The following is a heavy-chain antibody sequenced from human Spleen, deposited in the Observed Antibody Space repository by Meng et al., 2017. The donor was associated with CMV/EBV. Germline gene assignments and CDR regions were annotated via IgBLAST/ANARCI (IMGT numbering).Heavy chain of an antibody. D-gene: IGHD3-3*01. CDR1: GFSFSTYS. CDR2: ISSSSDYT. V-gene: IGHV3-21*01. J-gene: IGHJ5*02. Sequence: GGSLRLSCAASGFSFSTYSMNWVRRAPGKGLEWVSSISSSSDYTDYGDSVKGRFTIFRDNAKNSLYLQMSSLRAEDTAVYYCATLYDFWGSWGQGTLVTVSS. CDR3: ATLYDFWGS.